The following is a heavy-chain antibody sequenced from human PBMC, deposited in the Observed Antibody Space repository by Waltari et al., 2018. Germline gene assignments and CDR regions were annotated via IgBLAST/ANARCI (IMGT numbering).Heavy chain of an antibody. Sequence: QVQLVQSGAEVKKTGASVRVSCKASGYTFISYAISWVRQAPGQGLEWMGWINAENGNTKYAQKLQGRVTMTTDTSTKTAYMELRSLRSDDTAVYYCARELPYSSGWYYGMDVWGQGTTVTVSS. J-gene: IGHJ6*02. CDR1: GYTFISYA. CDR3: ARELPYSSGWYYGMDV. D-gene: IGHD6-19*01. V-gene: IGHV1-18*01. CDR2: INAENGNT.